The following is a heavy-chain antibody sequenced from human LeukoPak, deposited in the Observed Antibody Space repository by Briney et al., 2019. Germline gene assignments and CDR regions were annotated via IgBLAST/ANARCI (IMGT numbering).Heavy chain of an antibody. CDR3: IRGYMTTVNAFDV. V-gene: IGHV3-23*01. CDR2: ISGSGGST. D-gene: IGHD4-17*01. Sequence: PGRSLRLSCAASGFTFSSYAMSWVRQAPGKGLEWVSGISGSGGSTYYADSVKGRFTISRDNAKNTLYLQMNSLRAEDTAVYYCIRGYMTTVNAFDVWGQGTMVTVSS. CDR1: GFTFSSYA. J-gene: IGHJ3*01.